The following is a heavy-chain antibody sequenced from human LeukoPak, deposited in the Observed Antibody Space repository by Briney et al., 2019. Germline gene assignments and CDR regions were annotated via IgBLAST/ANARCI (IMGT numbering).Heavy chain of an antibody. Sequence: ASVKLSRNSSGYTFTSYGISWVRQAPGQGLEWMGWISAYNGNTNYAQKLQGRVTMTTDTSTSTAYMELRSLRSDDTAVYYCARRGSSWSGYYYYMDVWGKGTTVTVSS. CDR3: ARRGSSWSGYYYYMDV. J-gene: IGHJ6*03. CDR1: GYTFTSYG. V-gene: IGHV1-18*01. D-gene: IGHD6-13*01. CDR2: ISAYNGNT.